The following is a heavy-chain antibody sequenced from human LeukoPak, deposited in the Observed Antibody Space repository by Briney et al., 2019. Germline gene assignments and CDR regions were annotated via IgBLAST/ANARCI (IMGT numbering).Heavy chain of an antibody. D-gene: IGHD1-1*01. J-gene: IGHJ4*02. CDR1: GFTFSSYA. Sequence: PGGSLRLSCAASGFTFSSYAMHWVRQAPGKGLEWVAVISYDGSNKYYAGSVKGRFTISRDNSKNTLYLQMNSLRAEDTAVYYCARDGIDSYYFDYWGQGTLVTVSS. V-gene: IGHV3-30-3*01. CDR3: ARDGIDSYYFDY. CDR2: ISYDGSNK.